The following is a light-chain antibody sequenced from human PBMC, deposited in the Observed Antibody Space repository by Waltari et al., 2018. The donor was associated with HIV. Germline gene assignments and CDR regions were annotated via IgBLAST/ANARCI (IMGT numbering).Light chain of an antibody. CDR3: QQYYSNSYP. V-gene: IGKV4-1*01. CDR2: WAS. J-gene: IGKJ2*01. Sequence: DIVMTQSPESLSVSLGELATINYKSSQSVLYRSNNKNSLAWYQQKPGQPPKLLIYWASTRESGVPDRFSGSGSGTDFTLTISSLQTEDVAVYYCQQYYSNSYPFGQGTKLEIK. CDR1: QSVLYRSNNKNS.